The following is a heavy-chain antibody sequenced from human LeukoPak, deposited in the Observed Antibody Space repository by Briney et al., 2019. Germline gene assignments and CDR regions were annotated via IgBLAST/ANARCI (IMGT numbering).Heavy chain of an antibody. Sequence: GGSLRLSCAASGFTVSSNYVSWVRQAPGKGLEWVSVIYSGGSTYYADSVKDRFTISRDNSKNTLYLQMNSLRAEDTAVYYCARVDYYGSGSYGAHFDYWGQGTLVTVSS. J-gene: IGHJ4*02. V-gene: IGHV3-66*01. CDR1: GFTVSSNY. CDR3: ARVDYYGSGSYGAHFDY. D-gene: IGHD3-10*01. CDR2: IYSGGST.